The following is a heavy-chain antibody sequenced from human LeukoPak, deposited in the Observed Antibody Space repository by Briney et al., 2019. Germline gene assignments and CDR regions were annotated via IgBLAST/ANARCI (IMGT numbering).Heavy chain of an antibody. CDR2: INPNSGGT. D-gene: IGHD6-13*01. CDR3: ARTAVRQQLPSRFDY. J-gene: IGHJ4*02. V-gene: IGHV1-2*02. Sequence: ASVKVSCKASGYTFIDYYLHWVRQAPGQGLEWMGWINPNSGGTNYAQKFQGRVTMTRDTSISTAYMELSRLRSDDTAVYYCARTAVRQQLPSRFDYWGQGTLVTVSS. CDR1: GYTFIDYY.